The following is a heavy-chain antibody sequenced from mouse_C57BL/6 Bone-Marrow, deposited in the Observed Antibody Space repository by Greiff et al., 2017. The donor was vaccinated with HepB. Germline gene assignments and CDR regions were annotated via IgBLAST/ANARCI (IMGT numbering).Heavy chain of an antibody. CDR3: ASPLYYGSSYNYFDY. Sequence: EVQLQQSGPELVKPGASVKISCKASGYTFTDYYMNWVKQSHGKSLEWIGDINPNNGGTSYNQKFKGKATLTVDKSSSTAYMELRSLTSEDSAVYYCASPLYYGSSYNYFDYWGQGTTLTVSS. V-gene: IGHV1-26*01. CDR2: INPNNGGT. CDR1: GYTFTDYY. D-gene: IGHD1-1*01. J-gene: IGHJ2*01.